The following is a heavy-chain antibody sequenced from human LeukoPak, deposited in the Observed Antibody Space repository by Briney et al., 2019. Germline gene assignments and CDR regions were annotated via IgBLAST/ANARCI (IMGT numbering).Heavy chain of an antibody. J-gene: IGHJ6*03. CDR1: GYTFSGYY. V-gene: IGHV1-2*02. CDR2: INPNSGGT. Sequence: EASVKVSCKASGYTFSGYYMHWVRQAPGQGLEWVGWINPNSGGTNYAQKFQGRVTMTRDTSINTAYMEVSRLRYDDTAVYYCARDSRYCSGGSCSYYYYYYMDVWGKGTTVTVSS. D-gene: IGHD2-15*01. CDR3: ARDSRYCSGGSCSYYYYYYMDV.